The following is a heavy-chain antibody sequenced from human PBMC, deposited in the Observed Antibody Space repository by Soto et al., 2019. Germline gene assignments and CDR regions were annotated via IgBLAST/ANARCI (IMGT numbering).Heavy chain of an antibody. V-gene: IGHV1-69*12. CDR1: GGTFSSYA. CDR2: IIPIFGTA. Sequence: QVQLGQSGAEVKKPGSSVKVYCKASGGTFSSYAITWVRQAPGQGLEWMGGIIPIFGTADYAQKFQGRVTITADESTSTAYMVLSILRSEDTAVYYCASRITVSTNYYNGMDVWGQGTTVNVAS. D-gene: IGHD1-20*01. CDR3: ASRITVSTNYYNGMDV. J-gene: IGHJ6*02.